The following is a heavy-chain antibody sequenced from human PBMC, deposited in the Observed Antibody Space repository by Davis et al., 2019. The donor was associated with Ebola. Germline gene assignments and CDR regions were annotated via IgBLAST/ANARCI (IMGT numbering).Heavy chain of an antibody. Sequence: SETLSLTCTVSGGSISPHCWSWIRQPPGKGLEWVGCLFYNGDTKYNPALESRVTISVDTSKNQFSLRLSSVTAADTAMYYCVKDDVTAGRFNYWGQGSLVTVSS. CDR1: GGSISPHC. CDR2: LFYNGDT. V-gene: IGHV4-59*08. CDR3: VKDDVTAGRFNY. D-gene: IGHD1-20*01. J-gene: IGHJ4*02.